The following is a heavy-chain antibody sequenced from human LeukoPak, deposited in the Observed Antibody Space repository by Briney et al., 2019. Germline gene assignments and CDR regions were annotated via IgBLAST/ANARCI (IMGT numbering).Heavy chain of an antibody. J-gene: IGHJ2*01. CDR1: GYTFTGYY. V-gene: IGHV1-2*02. D-gene: IGHD3-16*01. Sequence: ASVKVSCKASGYTFTGYYMHWVRQAPGQGLEWMGWINPNSGGTNYAQKFQGRVTMTRDTSISTAYMELSRLRSDDTAVYYCARRGGAVAKGWYFDLWGRGTLVTVSS. CDR2: INPNSGGT. CDR3: ARRGGAVAKGWYFDL.